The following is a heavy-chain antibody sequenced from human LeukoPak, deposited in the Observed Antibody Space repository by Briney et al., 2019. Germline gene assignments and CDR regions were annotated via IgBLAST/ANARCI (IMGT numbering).Heavy chain of an antibody. CDR2: IIPIFGTA. V-gene: IGHV1-69*05. Sequence: SVKVSCKASGGTFSSYAISWVRQAPGQGLEWMGGIIPIFGTANYAQKFQGRVTITTDESTSTAYMELSSLRSEDTAVNYCARAAATALHLDYWGQGTLVTVSS. CDR1: GGTFSSYA. D-gene: IGHD6-25*01. J-gene: IGHJ4*02. CDR3: ARAAATALHLDY.